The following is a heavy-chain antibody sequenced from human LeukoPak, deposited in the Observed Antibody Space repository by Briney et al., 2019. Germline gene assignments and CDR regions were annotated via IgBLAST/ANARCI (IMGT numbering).Heavy chain of an antibody. D-gene: IGHD3-22*01. J-gene: IGHJ4*02. Sequence: ASVKVSCKASGGTFSSYAISWVRQAPGQGLEWMGGIIPIFGTANYAQKFQGRVTITADESTSTAYMDLSSLRSEDTAVYYCARDSGHYDSSGFPLYYFDYWGQGTLVTVSS. V-gene: IGHV1-69*13. CDR1: GGTFSSYA. CDR3: ARDSGHYDSSGFPLYYFDY. CDR2: IIPIFGTA.